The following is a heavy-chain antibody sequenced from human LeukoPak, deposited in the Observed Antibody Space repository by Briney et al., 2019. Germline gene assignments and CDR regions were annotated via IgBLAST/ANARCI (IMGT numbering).Heavy chain of an antibody. CDR1: GFTSSTYF. V-gene: IGHV3-23*01. Sequence: GGSLRLSCVACGFTSSTYFMSWVRQAPGAGLEWVSSISGSGGSTYYADSVKGRFTISRDSSKNTVYLEMNSLRAEDTAVYYCAKPYYYDNTGYVFDCWGQGTLVTVSS. D-gene: IGHD3-22*01. CDR2: ISGSGGST. CDR3: AKPYYYDNTGYVFDC. J-gene: IGHJ4*02.